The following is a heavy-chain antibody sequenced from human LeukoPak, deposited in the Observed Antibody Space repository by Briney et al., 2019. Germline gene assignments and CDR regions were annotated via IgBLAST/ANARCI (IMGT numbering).Heavy chain of an antibody. CDR2: ISAYNGNT. J-gene: IGHJ4*02. D-gene: IGHD6-19*01. Sequence: AASVKVSCKASGYTFTGYYMHWVRQAPGQGLEWMGWISAYNGNTNYAQKLQGRVTMTTDTSTSTAYMELRSLRSDDTAVYYCARDRVEEGDSSGFDYWGQGTLVTVSS. V-gene: IGHV1-18*04. CDR1: GYTFTGYY. CDR3: ARDRVEEGDSSGFDY.